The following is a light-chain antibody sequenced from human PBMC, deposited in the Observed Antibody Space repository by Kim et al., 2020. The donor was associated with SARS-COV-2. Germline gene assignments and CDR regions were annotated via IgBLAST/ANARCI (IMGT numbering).Light chain of an antibody. V-gene: IGKV3-15*01. CDR2: GAS. Sequence: SVSPGERATLSGRASQSVSSNLAWYQQKPGQAPRLLIYGASTRATGIPARFSGSGSGTEFTLTISSLQSEDFAVYYCQQDNNWPRTFGQGTKLEI. J-gene: IGKJ2*01. CDR1: QSVSSN. CDR3: QQDNNWPRT.